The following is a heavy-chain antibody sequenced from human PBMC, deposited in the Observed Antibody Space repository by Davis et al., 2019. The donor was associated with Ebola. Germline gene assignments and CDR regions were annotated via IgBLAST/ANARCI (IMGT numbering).Heavy chain of an antibody. CDR1: GYTFTSYA. Sequence: ASVKVSCKASGYTFTSYAIHWVRQAPGQRLEWMGWINAGNGNTKYSQKFQARISITRDTSANTVFMELSSLTSEDTAVYYCARTSIVGTTTTASDIWGQGTLVTVSS. J-gene: IGHJ3*02. D-gene: IGHD1-26*01. CDR2: INAGNGNT. V-gene: IGHV1-3*01. CDR3: ARTSIVGTTTTASDI.